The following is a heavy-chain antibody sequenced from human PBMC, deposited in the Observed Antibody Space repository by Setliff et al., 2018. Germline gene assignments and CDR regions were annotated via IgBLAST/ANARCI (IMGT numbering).Heavy chain of an antibody. V-gene: IGHV3-11*01. CDR1: GFTFSDHY. J-gene: IGHJ4*02. D-gene: IGHD2-15*01. CDR2: ISSSGSTT. Sequence: GSLRLSCAVSGFTFSDHYMTWIRQAPGKGLEWVSYISSSGSTTLYADSVRGRFSISRDNIKNSLYLQMNSLRSEDTAVYYCARALGGNYFDYWGPGILVTVSS. CDR3: ARALGGNYFDY.